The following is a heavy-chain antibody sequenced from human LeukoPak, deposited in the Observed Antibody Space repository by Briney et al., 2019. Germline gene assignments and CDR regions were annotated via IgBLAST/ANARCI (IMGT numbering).Heavy chain of an antibody. CDR2: INPNSGGT. D-gene: IGHD2-2*01. Sequence: ASVKISCKASGYTFTGYYMHCVRQAPGQGLEWMGWINPNSGGTNYAQKFQGRVTMSRGTSISTAYMELSRVRSDDAAVYYCARDWSCYDLRAGFIDCWGQATLVTDSS. V-gene: IGHV1-2*02. J-gene: IGHJ4*02. CDR3: ARDWSCYDLRAGFIDC. CDR1: GYTFTGYY.